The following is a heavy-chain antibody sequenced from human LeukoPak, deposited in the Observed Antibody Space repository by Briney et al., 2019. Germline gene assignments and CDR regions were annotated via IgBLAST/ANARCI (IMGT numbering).Heavy chain of an antibody. CDR1: GYTFTGYS. Sequence: ASVKVSCKASGYTFTGYSIHWVRQAPGQGLEWMGWFNPNSGGTNYTQKFQDRVTMTRDTSINTAYMELSRLRFDDTAVYYCARGGGTISGVVDYWGQGTLVTVSS. D-gene: IGHD3-3*01. J-gene: IGHJ4*02. V-gene: IGHV1-2*02. CDR3: ARGGGTISGVVDY. CDR2: FNPNSGGT.